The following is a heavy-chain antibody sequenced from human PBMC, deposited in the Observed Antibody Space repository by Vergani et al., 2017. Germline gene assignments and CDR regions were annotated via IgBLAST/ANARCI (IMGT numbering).Heavy chain of an antibody. Sequence: QVTLRESGPALVKPKQTLPPTCTFSGFSPSTSGMCVSWIRQPPRKALEWLSRIDWDDDKYYRTSLKTRLTISKDTSKNQVVLTMTNMDPVDTATYYCARMCGGLVAFNDYWGQGTLVTVSS. CDR1: GFSPSTSGMC. J-gene: IGHJ4*02. CDR2: IDWDDDK. D-gene: IGHD2-15*01. CDR3: ARMCGGLVAFNDY. V-gene: IGHV2-70*15.